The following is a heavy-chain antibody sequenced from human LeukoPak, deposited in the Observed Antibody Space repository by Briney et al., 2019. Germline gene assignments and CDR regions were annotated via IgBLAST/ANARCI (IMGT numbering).Heavy chain of an antibody. J-gene: IGHJ4*02. Sequence: SETLSLTCAVYGGSFSGYYWSWIRQPPGKGLEWIGEINHSGSTNYNPSLKSRVTISVDTSKNQFSLKLSSMTAADTAVYYCARLADYDFWSGHPDWGQGTLVTVSS. V-gene: IGHV4-34*01. CDR1: GGSFSGYY. CDR2: INHSGST. CDR3: ARLADYDFWSGHPD. D-gene: IGHD3-3*01.